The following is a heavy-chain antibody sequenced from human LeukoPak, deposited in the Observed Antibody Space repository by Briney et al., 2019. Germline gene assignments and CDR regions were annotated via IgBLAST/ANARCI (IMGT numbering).Heavy chain of an antibody. CDR1: GFTFSSYG. D-gene: IGHD6-13*01. V-gene: IGHV3-33*01. CDR3: ARDLAPHGIAAADYYYYGMDV. J-gene: IGHJ6*02. CDR2: IWYDGSNK. Sequence: GRSLRLSCAASGFTFSSYGMHWVRESPGKGLEWGAVIWYDGSNKYYADSVKGRFTICRDNSKNSLYLQMNSLRAEDTAVYYCARDLAPHGIAAADYYYYGMDVWGQGTTVTVSS.